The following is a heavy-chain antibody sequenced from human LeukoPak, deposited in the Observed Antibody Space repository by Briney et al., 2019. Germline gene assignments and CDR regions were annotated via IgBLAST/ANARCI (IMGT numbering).Heavy chain of an antibody. V-gene: IGHV1-2*02. CDR2: INPNSGGT. CDR3: ARSRYSSSSWDY. CDR1: GYTFTVYY. J-gene: IGHJ4*02. Sequence: ASVTVSFTSSGYTFTVYYMHWVRQAPGQGLEWTGWINPNSGGTNYAQKFQGRVTMTRDTAISTAYMELSRLRSDDTAVYYCARSRYSSSSWDYWGQGTLVTVSS. D-gene: IGHD6-6*01.